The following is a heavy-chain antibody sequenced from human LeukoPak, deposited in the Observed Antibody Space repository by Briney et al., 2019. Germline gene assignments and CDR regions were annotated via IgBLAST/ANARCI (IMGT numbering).Heavy chain of an antibody. D-gene: IGHD5-18*01. CDR3: ARDLHSYGY. Sequence: GGSLRLSCAASGFTFSSYSMNWVRQTPGKGLEWVSYISSSSSTIYYADSVKGRFTISRDNAKNSLYLQMNSLRAEDTAVYYCARDLHSYGYWGQGTLVTVSS. V-gene: IGHV3-48*01. J-gene: IGHJ4*02. CDR1: GFTFSSYS. CDR2: ISSSSSTI.